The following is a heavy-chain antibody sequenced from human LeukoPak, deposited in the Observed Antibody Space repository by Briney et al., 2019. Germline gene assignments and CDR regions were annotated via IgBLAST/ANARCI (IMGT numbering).Heavy chain of an antibody. J-gene: IGHJ6*02. V-gene: IGHV4-34*01. CDR1: GGSFSGYY. CDR2: INHSGST. D-gene: IGHD3-22*01. CDR3: ARGRRSYYDSSGYRNYYYYAMDV. Sequence: KPSETLSLTCAVYGGSFSGYYWSWIRQPPGKGMEWIGEINHSGSTNYNPSLKSRVTISVDTSKNQFSLKLSSVTAADTAVYYCARGRRSYYDSSGYRNYYYYAMDVWGQGTTVTVSS.